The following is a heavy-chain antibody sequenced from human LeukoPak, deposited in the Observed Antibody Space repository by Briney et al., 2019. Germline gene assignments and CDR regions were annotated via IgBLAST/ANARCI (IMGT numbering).Heavy chain of an antibody. J-gene: IGHJ4*02. CDR3: AKGDSPGIAAAEDY. D-gene: IGHD6-13*01. CDR2: ISGSGGST. Sequence: GGSLRLSCAASGFTFSSYAMSWVRQAPGKGLEWVSAISGSGGSTYYADSVKGRFTISRDHSKNTLYLQMNSLRAEDTAVYYCAKGDSPGIAAAEDYWGQGTLVTVSS. CDR1: GFTFSSYA. V-gene: IGHV3-23*01.